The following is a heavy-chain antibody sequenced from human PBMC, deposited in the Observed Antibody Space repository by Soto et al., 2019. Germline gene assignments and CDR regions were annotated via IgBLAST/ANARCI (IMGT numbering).Heavy chain of an antibody. CDR1: GFTFSNYW. Sequence: EVQLVESGGGLVQPGGSLRLSCAASGFTFSNYWMSWVRQAPGKGLEWVAYIEQDGSQKYYVDSVKGRFTISRDNAKSSLYLQMNSLRADDTAVYYCARGFSGADYWGQGPLVTVSS. D-gene: IGHD1-26*01. CDR3: ARGFSGADY. V-gene: IGHV3-7*01. J-gene: IGHJ4*02. CDR2: IEQDGSQK.